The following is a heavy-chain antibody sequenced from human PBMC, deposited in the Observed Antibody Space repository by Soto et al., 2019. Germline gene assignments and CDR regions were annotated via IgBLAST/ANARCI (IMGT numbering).Heavy chain of an antibody. CDR1: GFTFSSYA. J-gene: IGHJ6*02. V-gene: IGHV3-64*01. CDR2: TTSSGGNT. CDR3: ARRIPFGYGMDV. Sequence: EVQLVESGGGLVQPGGSLRLSCAASGFTFSSYAMHWVRQAPGKGLEYVSVTTSSGGNTDYASSVKGRFTISRDNSKNTLYLQMGSLRAEDMAVYYCARRIPFGYGMDVWGQGTTVTVSS. D-gene: IGHD2-21*01.